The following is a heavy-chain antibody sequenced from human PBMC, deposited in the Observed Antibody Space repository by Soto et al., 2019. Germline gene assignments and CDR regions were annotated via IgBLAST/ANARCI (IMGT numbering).Heavy chain of an antibody. V-gene: IGHV3-33*01. CDR2: IWYDGSNK. Sequence: QVQLVESGGGVVQPGRSLRLSCAASGFTFSSYGMHWVRQAPGKGLEWVAVIWYDGSNKYYADSVKGRLTISRDNSKNTLYLQMNSLSAEDTAVYYCASLYGSGSYFRPRGMDVWGQGTTVTGSS. J-gene: IGHJ6*02. D-gene: IGHD3-10*01. CDR1: GFTFSSYG. CDR3: ASLYGSGSYFRPRGMDV.